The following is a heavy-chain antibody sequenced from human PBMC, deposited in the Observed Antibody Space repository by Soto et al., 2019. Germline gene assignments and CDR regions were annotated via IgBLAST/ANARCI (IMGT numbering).Heavy chain of an antibody. CDR2: IIPIFGTA. Sequence: QVQLVQSGAEVKKPGSSVKVSCKASGGTFSSYAISWVRQAPGQGLEWMGGIIPIFGTANYAQKFQGRVTITAAESTSTAYMEGSSLRSEDTAVYYCASSVAKYYYSGMDVWGQGTTVTVSS. V-gene: IGHV1-69*12. CDR3: ASSVAKYYYSGMDV. CDR1: GGTFSSYA. D-gene: IGHD5-12*01. J-gene: IGHJ6*02.